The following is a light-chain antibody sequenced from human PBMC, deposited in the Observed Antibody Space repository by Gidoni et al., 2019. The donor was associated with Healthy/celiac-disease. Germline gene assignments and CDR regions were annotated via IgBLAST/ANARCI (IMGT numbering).Light chain of an antibody. CDR3: QQRSNWGCS. Sequence: EIVLTQSPATLSLSPGERATLSCRARQSVSSYLAWYQQKPGQAPRLLIYDASNRATGIPARFSGSGSGTDFTLTISSLEPEDFAVYYCQQRSNWGCSLGQGTKLEIK. CDR2: DAS. CDR1: QSVSSY. J-gene: IGKJ2*04. V-gene: IGKV3-11*01.